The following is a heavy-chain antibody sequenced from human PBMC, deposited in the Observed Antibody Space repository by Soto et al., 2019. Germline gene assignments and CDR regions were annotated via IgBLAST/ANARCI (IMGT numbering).Heavy chain of an antibody. Sequence: EVQLVESGGGLVKPGGSLRLSCAASGFTFSSYSMNWVRQAPGKGLEWVSSISSSSSYIYYADSVKGRFTISRDNAKNSLYLQMNSLRAEDTAVYYCARDSCSGGSCFYHYFDYWGQRTLVTVSS. CDR2: ISSSSSYI. D-gene: IGHD2-15*01. V-gene: IGHV3-21*01. CDR1: GFTFSSYS. J-gene: IGHJ4*02. CDR3: ARDSCSGGSCFYHYFDY.